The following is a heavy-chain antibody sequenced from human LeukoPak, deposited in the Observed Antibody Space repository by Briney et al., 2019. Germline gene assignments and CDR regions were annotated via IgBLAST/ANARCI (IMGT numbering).Heavy chain of an antibody. V-gene: IGHV3-53*04. J-gene: IGHJ6*02. CDR2: IYSGGST. Sequence: PGGSLRLSCAASGFTFSSNYMSWVRQAPGKGLEWVSVIYSGGSTYYADSVKGRFTISRHNSKNTLYLQMNSLRAEDTAVYYCARDSNLGYYYGTDVWGQGTTVTVSS. CDR3: ARDSNLGYYYGTDV. CDR1: GFTFSSNY.